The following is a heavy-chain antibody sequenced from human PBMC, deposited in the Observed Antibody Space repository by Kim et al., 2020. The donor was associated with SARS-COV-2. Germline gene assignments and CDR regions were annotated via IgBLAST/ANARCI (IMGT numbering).Heavy chain of an antibody. Sequence: DSDTRYSPSFQGQVTISADKSISTAYLQWSSLKASDTAMYYCARRPDFDYWGQGTLVTVSS. CDR2: DSDT. V-gene: IGHV5-51*01. J-gene: IGHJ4*02. CDR3: ARRPDFDY.